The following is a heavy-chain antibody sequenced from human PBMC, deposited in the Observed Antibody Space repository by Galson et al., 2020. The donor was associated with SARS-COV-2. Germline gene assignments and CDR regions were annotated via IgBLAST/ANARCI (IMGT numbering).Heavy chain of an antibody. CDR3: AGPVAATMWGDNWFDP. V-gene: IGHV4-39*07. D-gene: IGHD1-26*01. CDR2: IYYSGAM. CDR1: GASIRSSEYY. Sequence: SETLSLTCTVSGASIRSSEYYWGWIRQPPGKGLEWIGSIYYSGAMYYNPSLKSRVTISLDTSKNQFSLNLNSVTAADTAIYYCAGPVAATMWGDNWFDPWGQGTLVTVSS. J-gene: IGHJ5*02.